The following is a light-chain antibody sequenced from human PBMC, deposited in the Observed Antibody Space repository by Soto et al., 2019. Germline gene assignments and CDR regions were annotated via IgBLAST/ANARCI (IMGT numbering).Light chain of an antibody. CDR3: QQRNIWPPVT. CDR1: QGISSY. Sequence: DIHMTQSPSSVSASVGDRVIVACLASQGISSYLAWYQQKPGKAPKLLIYAASTLQSGVPSRFSGSGSGTDFTLTISSLEPEDSAVYYCQQRNIWPPVTFGHGTRLEIK. V-gene: IGKV1-12*01. J-gene: IGKJ5*01. CDR2: AAS.